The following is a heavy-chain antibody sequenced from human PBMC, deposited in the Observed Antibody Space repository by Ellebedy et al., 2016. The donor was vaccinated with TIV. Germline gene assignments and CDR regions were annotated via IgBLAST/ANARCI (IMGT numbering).Heavy chain of an antibody. Sequence: GGSLRLSXAASGLTVSSNYMNWVRQAPGKGLEWVSVIYTGGDTYYADSVKGRFTISRDNSKNTLYLQMNSLRPEDTAVYYCARDRGWRFGELSWFDPWGQGTLVTVSS. V-gene: IGHV3-53*01. J-gene: IGHJ5*02. CDR2: IYTGGDT. D-gene: IGHD3-10*01. CDR1: GLTVSSNY. CDR3: ARDRGWRFGELSWFDP.